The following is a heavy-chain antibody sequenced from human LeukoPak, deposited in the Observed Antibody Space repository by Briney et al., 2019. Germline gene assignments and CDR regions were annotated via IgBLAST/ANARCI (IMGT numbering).Heavy chain of an antibody. D-gene: IGHD6-13*01. CDR1: GGSISSSSYY. V-gene: IGHV4-39*07. J-gene: IGHJ4*02. CDR2: IYYSGST. Sequence: SETLSLTCTVSGGSISSSSYYWGWIRQPPGKGLEWIGSIYYSGSTYYNPSLKSRVTISVDTSKNQFSLKLSSVTAADTAVYYCAREEHSSSWYVYWGQGTLVTVSS. CDR3: AREEHSSSWYVY.